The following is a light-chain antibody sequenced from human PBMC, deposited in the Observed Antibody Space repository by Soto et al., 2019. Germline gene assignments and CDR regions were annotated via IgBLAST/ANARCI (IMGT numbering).Light chain of an antibody. CDR3: QTWGTGILV. CDR2: LNSDGSH. Sequence: QSVLTQSPSASASLGASVKLTCTLSSGHSSYAIAWHQQQPEKGPRYLMKLNSDGSHSNGDGIPDRFSGSSSGAERYLTISSLQSEDEADYYCQTWGTGILVFGGGTKLTVL. V-gene: IGLV4-69*01. J-gene: IGLJ2*01. CDR1: SGHSSYA.